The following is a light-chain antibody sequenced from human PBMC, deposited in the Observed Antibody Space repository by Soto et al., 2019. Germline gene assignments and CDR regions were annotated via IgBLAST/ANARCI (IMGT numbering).Light chain of an antibody. CDR3: SSFTNTITRYA. Sequence: QSVLTQPPSASGTPGQRVTISCSGSRSNIGRNYVYWFQQLPGTAPKLLIYRNNQRPSGVPARFSGFQSGTSASLAISGLRSEDEADYYCSSFTNTITRYAFGTGTKVTVL. J-gene: IGLJ1*01. CDR2: RNN. CDR1: RSNIGRNY. V-gene: IGLV1-47*01.